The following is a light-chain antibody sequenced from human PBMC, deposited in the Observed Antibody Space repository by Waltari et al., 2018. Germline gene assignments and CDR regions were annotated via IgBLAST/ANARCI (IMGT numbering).Light chain of an antibody. CDR3: QQYHNWPPGT. CDR1: QSVGST. CDR2: GAS. Sequence: ETVMTQSPATLSVSPGEGATLSCRASQSVGSTVAWYQQKPGQAPRLLMYGASTRAAGIPTRFSGSGSGTELTLTISSLQSEDFAIYFCQQYHNWPPGTFGQGTTVEIK. J-gene: IGKJ1*01. V-gene: IGKV3-15*01.